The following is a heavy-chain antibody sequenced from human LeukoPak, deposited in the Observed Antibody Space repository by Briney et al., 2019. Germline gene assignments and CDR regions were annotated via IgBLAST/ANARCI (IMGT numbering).Heavy chain of an antibody. Sequence: PGGSLRLSCAASGFTVSSSYMSWVRQAPGKGLEWVSVVYSAGSTYYAGSVKGRFTISRDNSKNTLYLQMNSLRAEDTAVYYCAREVGGWYYFGMDVWGQGTTVTVSS. CDR3: AREVGGWYYFGMDV. CDR2: VYSAGST. D-gene: IGHD6-19*01. V-gene: IGHV3-53*01. J-gene: IGHJ6*02. CDR1: GFTVSSSY.